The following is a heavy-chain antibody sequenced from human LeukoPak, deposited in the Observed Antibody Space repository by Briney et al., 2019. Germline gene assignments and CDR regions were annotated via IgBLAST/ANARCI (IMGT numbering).Heavy chain of an antibody. CDR2: ITGDGSST. J-gene: IGHJ6*02. CDR3: ARGYGMDV. Sequence: GGSLRLSCVASGFTFSIFWMHWVRQAPGKGLVWVSRITGDGSSTSYADSVKGRFTISRDNAKNTLYLQMNSLRAEDSAVYYCARGYGMDVWGQGTTVTVSS. CDR1: GFTFSIFW. V-gene: IGHV3-74*01.